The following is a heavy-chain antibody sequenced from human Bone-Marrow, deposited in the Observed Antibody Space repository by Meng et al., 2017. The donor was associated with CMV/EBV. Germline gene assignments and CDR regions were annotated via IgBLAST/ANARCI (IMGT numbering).Heavy chain of an antibody. CDR3: ARDLLYDFWSGYYSSASRYYVDY. Sequence: ASVKVSCKASGYTFTGYYMHWVRQAPGQGLEWMGWINPNSGGTNYAQKFQGRVTMTRDTSISTAYMELSRLRSDDTAVYYCARDLLYDFWSGYYSSASRYYVDYWGQGTLVTVSS. D-gene: IGHD3-3*01. V-gene: IGHV1-2*02. J-gene: IGHJ4*01. CDR1: GYTFTGYY. CDR2: INPNSGGT.